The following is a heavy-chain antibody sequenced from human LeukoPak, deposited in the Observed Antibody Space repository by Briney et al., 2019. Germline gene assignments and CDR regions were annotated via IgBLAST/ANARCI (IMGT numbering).Heavy chain of an antibody. CDR1: GFTFSSYE. J-gene: IGHJ4*02. CDR3: ASSGYNYGFDY. CDR2: ISTGGSTI. Sequence: SGGSLRLSCADSGFTFSSYEMNWVRQAPGKGLEWVSYISTGGSTIYYADSVKGRFTISRDNAKNSLYLQMNSLRAEDTAIYYCASSGYNYGFDYWGQGTLVSVSS. D-gene: IGHD5-24*01. V-gene: IGHV3-48*03.